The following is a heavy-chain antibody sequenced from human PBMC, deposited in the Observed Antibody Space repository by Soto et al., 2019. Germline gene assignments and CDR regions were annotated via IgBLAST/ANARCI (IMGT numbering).Heavy chain of an antibody. CDR3: AHKPKDYDSSGFGY. V-gene: IGHV2-5*02. J-gene: IGHJ4*02. CDR1: GFSLITNGVG. D-gene: IGHD3-22*01. CDR2: IYWDEDK. Sequence: QITLKESGPTLVKPTQNLTLTCTLSGFSLITNGVGVGWIRQPPGKALEWLALIYWDEDKRYSTSLKRRHTITRDTSKNQVVLTMTNMDPVDTATYYCAHKPKDYDSSGFGYWGQGTLVTVSS.